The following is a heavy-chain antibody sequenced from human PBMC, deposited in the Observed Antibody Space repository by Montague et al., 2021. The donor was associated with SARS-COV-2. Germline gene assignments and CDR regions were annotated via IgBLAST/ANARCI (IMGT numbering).Heavy chain of an antibody. CDR2: IGEDGSET. D-gene: IGHD3-10*01. J-gene: IGHJ5*02. V-gene: IGHV3-7*01. CDR1: GFTFSRFC. Sequence: SLRLSCAASGFTFSRFCMSWIRRTAGKGLEWVANIGEDGSETYYVDSVKGRFTISRDNAEKSLYLQMNSLRPEDTAVYYCVSWGSGSPWGQGTLVTVSS. CDR3: VSWGSGSP.